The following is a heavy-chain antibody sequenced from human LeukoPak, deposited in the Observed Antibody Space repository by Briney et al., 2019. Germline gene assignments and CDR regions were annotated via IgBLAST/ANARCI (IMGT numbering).Heavy chain of an antibody. Sequence: SETLSLICTVSGGSISIHYWLCTRQPPGKARVCIGYLYYSGSTYYNPSLRSRVTVSVDTSKNQFSLNLNSVTAADTAVYYCARARGGYCSSTSCLNNWFDPWGQGTLVTVSS. CDR3: ARARGGYCSSTSCLNNWFDP. J-gene: IGHJ5*02. D-gene: IGHD2-2*01. CDR2: LYYSGST. V-gene: IGHV4-59*11. CDR1: GGSISIHY.